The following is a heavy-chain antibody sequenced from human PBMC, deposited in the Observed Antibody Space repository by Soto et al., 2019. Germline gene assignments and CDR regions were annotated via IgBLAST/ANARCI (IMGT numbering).Heavy chain of an antibody. V-gene: IGHV1-3*01. D-gene: IGHD7-27*01. CDR3: ARDTGDGPFDF. J-gene: IGHJ4*02. CDR2: INAGCGNT. Sequence: ASVKVSCKASGYTSSSYAMHWVRQAPGQRLEWMGWINAGCGNTKSSQKFQDRVTISRDTSASTAYMELTSLRSEDTAVYYCARDTGDGPFDFWGQGTLVTVSS. CDR1: GYTSSSYA.